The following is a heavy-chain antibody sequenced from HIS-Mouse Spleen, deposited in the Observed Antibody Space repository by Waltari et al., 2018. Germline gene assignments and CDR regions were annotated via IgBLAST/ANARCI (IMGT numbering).Heavy chain of an antibody. D-gene: IGHD6-13*01. Sequence: QLQLQESGPGLVKPSETLSLTCTVSGGSISSSSYYWGWIRQPPGKGLEWIGSIYYSGGTDYNPSLKSRVTISVDTSKNQFSRKLSAVTAADTAVYYCAREIPYSSSWYDWYFDLWGRGTLVTVSS. CDR3: AREIPYSSSWYDWYFDL. J-gene: IGHJ2*01. CDR2: IYYSGGT. CDR1: GGSISSSSYY. V-gene: IGHV4-39*07.